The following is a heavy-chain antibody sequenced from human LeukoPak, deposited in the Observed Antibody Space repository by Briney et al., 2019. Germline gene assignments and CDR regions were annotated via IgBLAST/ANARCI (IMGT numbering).Heavy chain of an antibody. Sequence: ASVKVSCKASGYTFTSYYMHWVRQAPGQGLEWMGIINPSGGSTSYAQKFQGRVTMTRDTSTSTVYMELSSLRSEDTAVYYCATGGRDILTGYSNWFDHWGQGTLVTVSS. J-gene: IGHJ5*02. D-gene: IGHD3-9*01. CDR1: GYTFTSYY. CDR3: ATGGRDILTGYSNWFDH. V-gene: IGHV1-46*01. CDR2: INPSGGST.